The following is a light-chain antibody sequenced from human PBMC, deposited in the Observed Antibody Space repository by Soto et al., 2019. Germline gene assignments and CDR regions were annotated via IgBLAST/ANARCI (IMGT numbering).Light chain of an antibody. J-gene: IGKJ4*01. V-gene: IGKV3-15*01. CDR3: HQYSDWPLT. Sequence: EIVMTQSPATLAVSPGERATLSCRASRSIGSNLAWYQQKPAQVPTFLIYGASTRATGIPARFSGSGSGTEFTLTISSLQSEDLAVYFCHQYSDWPLTFGGGTKVEI. CDR2: GAS. CDR1: RSIGSN.